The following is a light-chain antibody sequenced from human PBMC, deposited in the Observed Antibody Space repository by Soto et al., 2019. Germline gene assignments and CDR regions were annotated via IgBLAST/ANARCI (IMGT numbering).Light chain of an antibody. CDR1: QGVSNY. J-gene: IGKJ5*01. V-gene: IGKV1-39*01. CDR2: STS. Sequence: DIQMTQSPSPLSASVGDRVTITCQASQGVSNYLNWYQQKPGKAPKLLLYSTSTLHSGVPSRFSGSGSGTQFTLTISTLQPEDFATYYCQQNYRTPVTFGQGTRLEMK. CDR3: QQNYRTPVT.